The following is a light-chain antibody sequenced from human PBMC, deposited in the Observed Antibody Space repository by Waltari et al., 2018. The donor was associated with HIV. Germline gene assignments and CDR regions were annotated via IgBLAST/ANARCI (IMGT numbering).Light chain of an antibody. Sequence: QSALTQPASVSGSPGQSITISCTGTSSDVGGYNFVSWYQQHPGKAPKLMLYEVSNRPSGVSNRFSGSKSGNTASLTISGLQAEDEADYSCSSYTSSSTVVFGGGTKLTVL. V-gene: IGLV2-14*01. CDR1: SSDVGGYNF. CDR2: EVS. CDR3: SSYTSSSTVV. J-gene: IGLJ2*01.